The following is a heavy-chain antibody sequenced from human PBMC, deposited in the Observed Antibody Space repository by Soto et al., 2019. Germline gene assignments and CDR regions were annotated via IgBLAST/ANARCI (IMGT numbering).Heavy chain of an antibody. D-gene: IGHD3-9*01. V-gene: IGHV3-23*01. CDR1: GFTFSSYA. CDR2: ISGSGGST. CDR3: ATPWTGYDILTGYYDNAFDI. Sequence: GGSLRLSCAASGFTFSSYAMSWVRQAPGKGLEWVSAISGSGGSTYYADSVKGRFTISRDNSKNTLYLQMNSLRAEDTAVYYCATPWTGYDILTGYYDNAFDIWGQGTMVTVSS. J-gene: IGHJ3*02.